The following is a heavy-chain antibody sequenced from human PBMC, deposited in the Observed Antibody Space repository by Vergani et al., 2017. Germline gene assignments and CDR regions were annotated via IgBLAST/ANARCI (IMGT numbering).Heavy chain of an antibody. J-gene: IGHJ4*02. V-gene: IGHV1-69*13. Sequence: QGQLAQSGAEVKKPGSSVKVSCKASGGTFSSNSISWVRQAPGQGLEWMGRIIPIFGTTSYAQKFQGRVTILPDESPSTAYMELGSLRSEDTAVYYCARSSVYYSYYFDFWGQGTLVTVSS. CDR2: IIPIFGTT. CDR1: GGTFSSNS. CDR3: ARSSVYYSYYFDF. D-gene: IGHD3-22*01.